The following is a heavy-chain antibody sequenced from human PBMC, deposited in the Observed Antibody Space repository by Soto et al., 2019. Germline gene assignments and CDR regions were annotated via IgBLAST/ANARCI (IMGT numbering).Heavy chain of an antibody. D-gene: IGHD3-22*01. J-gene: IGHJ4*02. Sequence: PSETLSLTCTVSGGSISSSSYYWGWIRQPPERGLEWIGSIYFRGSTYYNPSLKSRVTISVDTSKNQFSLKLSSVTAADTAVYYCARHPEGGFYYEWSFLDYWGQGTPVPVSS. CDR3: ARHPEGGFYYEWSFLDY. CDR2: IYFRGST. CDR1: GGSISSSSYY. V-gene: IGHV4-39*01.